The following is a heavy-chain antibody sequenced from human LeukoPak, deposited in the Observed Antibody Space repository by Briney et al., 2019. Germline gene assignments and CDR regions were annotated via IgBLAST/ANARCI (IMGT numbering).Heavy chain of an antibody. Sequence: GASVKVSCKASGYTFTGYYMHWVRQAPGQGLEWMGWINPNSGGTNYAQKFQGRVTMTRDTSISTAYMELSRLRSDDTAVYYCAREGYPYGSGSYYSSARYGVDVWGQGTTVTVSS. CDR2: INPNSGGT. J-gene: IGHJ6*02. V-gene: IGHV1-2*02. CDR1: GYTFTGYY. CDR3: AREGYPYGSGSYYSSARYGVDV. D-gene: IGHD3-10*01.